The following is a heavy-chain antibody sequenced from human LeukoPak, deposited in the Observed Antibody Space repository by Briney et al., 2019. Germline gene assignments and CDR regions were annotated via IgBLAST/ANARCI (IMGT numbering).Heavy chain of an antibody. Sequence: GASVKVSCKASKYTFTNYDINWVRQAPGQGLEWMGGISPIFATANYARKFQGRVTITADESTSTAYMEVGSLRSEDTAVYYCAREDGGPLDYWGQGTLVTVSS. D-gene: IGHD2-15*01. CDR3: AREDGGPLDY. J-gene: IGHJ4*02. CDR1: KYTFTNYD. V-gene: IGHV1-69*13. CDR2: ISPIFATA.